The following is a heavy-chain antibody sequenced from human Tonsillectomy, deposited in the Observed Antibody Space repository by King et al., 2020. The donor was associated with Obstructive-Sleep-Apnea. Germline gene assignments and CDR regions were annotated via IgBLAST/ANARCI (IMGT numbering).Heavy chain of an antibody. CDR3: ASLGYCSGGSCYRGWFDP. V-gene: IGHV3-53*04. CDR2: IYSGGST. Sequence: EVQLVESGGGLVQPGGSLRLSCAASGFTVSSNYMSWVRQAPGKGLEWVSVIYSGGSTYYADSVKGRFTISRHNSKNTLYLQMNSLRAEDTAVYYWASLGYCSGGSCYRGWFDPWGQGTLVTVSS. J-gene: IGHJ5*02. D-gene: IGHD2-15*01. CDR1: GFTVSSNY.